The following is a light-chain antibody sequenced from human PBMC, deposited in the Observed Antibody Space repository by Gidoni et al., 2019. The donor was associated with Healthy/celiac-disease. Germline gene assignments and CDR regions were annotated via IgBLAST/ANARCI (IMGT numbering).Light chain of an antibody. CDR1: SSDVGGYNY. J-gene: IGLJ3*02. CDR2: EVS. V-gene: IGLV2-14*01. Sequence: QSALTQPASVSGSLGQSITISCTGTSSDVGGYNYVSWYQQHQGKAPKLMIYEVSNRPSGVSNRFSGSKSGNTASLTISGLQAEDEADYYCSSYTSSSTLEWVFGGGTKLTVL. CDR3: SSYTSSSTLEWV.